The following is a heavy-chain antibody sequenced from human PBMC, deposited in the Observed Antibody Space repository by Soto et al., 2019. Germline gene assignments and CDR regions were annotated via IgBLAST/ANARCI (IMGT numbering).Heavy chain of an antibody. J-gene: IGHJ4*02. CDR2: ISYDGSNK. CDR3: ARPPRGQGLGGGYDY. CDR1: GFTFSSYA. D-gene: IGHD6-19*01. V-gene: IGHV3-30-3*01. Sequence: QVQLVESGGGVVQPGRSLRLSCAASGFTFSSYAMHWVRQAPGKGLEWVAVISYDGSNKYYADSVKGRFTISRDNSKNTLYLQMNSLRAEDTAVYYWARPPRGQGLGGGYDYWGQGTLVTVSS.